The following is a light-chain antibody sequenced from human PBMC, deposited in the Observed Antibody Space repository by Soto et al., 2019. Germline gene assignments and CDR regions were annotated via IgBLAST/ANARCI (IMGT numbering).Light chain of an antibody. Sequence: DVVVTQSPLSLPVTLGQPASISCRSSQSLVYTDGNTYLNWFQQRPGQSPMRVIYQLSNRDSGVPDRFSGSGSGTDFTLKISRVEAEDVGVYYCMQGTHWPPMYTFGQGTKLEIK. V-gene: IGKV2-30*01. CDR2: QLS. CDR1: QSLVYTDGNTY. J-gene: IGKJ2*01. CDR3: MQGTHWPPMYT.